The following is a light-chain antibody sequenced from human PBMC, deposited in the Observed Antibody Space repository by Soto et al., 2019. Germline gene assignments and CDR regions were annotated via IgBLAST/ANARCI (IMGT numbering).Light chain of an antibody. CDR2: DVS. CDR1: SSDIGRYNY. Sequence: QSALTQPASVSGSPGQSITISCTGTSSDIGRYNYVSWYQHSPGKAPKLIIYDVSDRPSGVSNRFSGSKSGTTASLTISGLQAEDEADYYCGSYTSSDTMIFGGGTNLTVL. V-gene: IGLV2-14*03. J-gene: IGLJ2*01. CDR3: GSYTSSDTMI.